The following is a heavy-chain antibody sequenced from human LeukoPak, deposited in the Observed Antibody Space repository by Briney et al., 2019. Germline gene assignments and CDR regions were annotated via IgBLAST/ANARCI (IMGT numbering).Heavy chain of an antibody. V-gene: IGHV3-7*05. J-gene: IGHJ4*02. Sequence: GGSLRLSCAASGFTFSSYWMSWVRQAPGKGLEWVANIKQEGSEKYYVDSVKGRFTISRDNAKNSLYLQMNSLRAEDTAVYYCARDKSVGATPFDYWGQGTLVTVSS. D-gene: IGHD1-26*01. CDR3: ARDKSVGATPFDY. CDR2: IKQEGSEK. CDR1: GFTFSSYW.